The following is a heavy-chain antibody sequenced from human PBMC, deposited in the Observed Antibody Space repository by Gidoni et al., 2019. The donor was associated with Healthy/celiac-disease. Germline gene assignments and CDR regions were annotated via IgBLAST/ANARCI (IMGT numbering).Heavy chain of an antibody. CDR3: ARDLEAGYYGSGI. Sequence: EVQLVESGGGLVQPGGSLSLSCAASGFTVSSNYMSWVRQAPGKGLEWVSVIYSGGSTYYADSVKGRFTISRDNSKNTLYLQMNSLRAEDTAVYYCARDLEAGYYGSGIWGQGTMVTVSS. J-gene: IGHJ3*02. D-gene: IGHD3-10*01. CDR2: IYSGGST. V-gene: IGHV3-66*01. CDR1: GFTVSSNY.